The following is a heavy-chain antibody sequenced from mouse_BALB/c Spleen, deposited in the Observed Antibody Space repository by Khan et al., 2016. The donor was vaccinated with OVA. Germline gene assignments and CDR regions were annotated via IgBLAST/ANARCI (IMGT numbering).Heavy chain of an antibody. CDR1: GYTFTSYY. CDR3: SRAGYGSFAY. D-gene: IGHD2-2*01. J-gene: IGHJ3*01. Sequence: QVRLQQSGAELVKPGASVRLSCKASGYTFTSYYLYWVKQRPGQGLEWIGDINPSSGGTNFNEKFKSKATLTVDKSSSTAYIQLNSLTSEDSAVYYVSRAGYGSFAYWGQGTLVTVSA. CDR2: INPSSGGT. V-gene: IGHV1S81*02.